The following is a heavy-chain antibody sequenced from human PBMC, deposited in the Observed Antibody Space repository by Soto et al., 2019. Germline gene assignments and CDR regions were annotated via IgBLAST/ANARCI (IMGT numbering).Heavy chain of an antibody. Sequence: GGSLRLSCAASGFTFSSYAMSWVRQAPGKGLEWVSAISGSGGSTYYADSVKGRFTISRDNSKNTLYLQMNSLRAEDTAVYYWGKDRFVRRREKKAFDIGGQGKMFPVS. CDR1: GFTFSSYA. J-gene: IGHJ3*02. CDR2: ISGSGGST. CDR3: GKDRFVRRREKKAFDI. V-gene: IGHV3-23*01. D-gene: IGHD1-26*01.